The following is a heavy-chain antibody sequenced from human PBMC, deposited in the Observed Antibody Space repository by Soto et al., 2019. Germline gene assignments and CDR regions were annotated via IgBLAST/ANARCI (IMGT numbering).Heavy chain of an antibody. J-gene: IGHJ6*03. Sequence: PSETLSLTCAVYGVSFSGYYWSWIRQPPGKGLEWIGEINHSGSTNYNPSLKSRVTISVDTSKNQFSLKLSSVTAADTAAYYCGRGVTRTYYYYYYMDVWGKGTTVTVSS. V-gene: IGHV4-34*01. CDR2: INHSGST. CDR1: GVSFSGYY. CDR3: GRGVTRTYYYYYYMDV.